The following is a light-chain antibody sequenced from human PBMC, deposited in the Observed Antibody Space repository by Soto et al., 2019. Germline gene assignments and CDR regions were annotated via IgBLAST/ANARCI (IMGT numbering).Light chain of an antibody. V-gene: IGKV3D-20*02. CDR2: GVS. J-gene: IGKJ4*01. CDR3: QQRSNWPLT. Sequence: EIVLTQSPGTLSLSPGQRATLSCRASHRLSASDIAWYQQKPGQAPKFLIYGVSSRATGIPARFSGSGSGTDFTLTISSLEPEDFAVYYCQQRSNWPLTFGGGTKVDI. CDR1: HRLSASD.